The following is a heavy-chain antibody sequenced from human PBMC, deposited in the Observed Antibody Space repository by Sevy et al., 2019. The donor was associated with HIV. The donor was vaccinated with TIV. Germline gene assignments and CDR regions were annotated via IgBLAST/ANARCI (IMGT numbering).Heavy chain of an antibody. J-gene: IGHJ6*02. D-gene: IGHD2-2*02. Sequence: GGSLRLSCAASGFTFGRNAMSWVRQAPGKGLEWASGITGSGGSTYYADSVMGRFTISRDNSKNTLYLQMNSLRVEDTAVYYCAKVGYCSSTSCYSIYYGMDVWGQGTTVTVSS. CDR2: ITGSGGST. CDR3: AKVGYCSSTSCYSIYYGMDV. CDR1: GFTFGRNA. V-gene: IGHV3-23*01.